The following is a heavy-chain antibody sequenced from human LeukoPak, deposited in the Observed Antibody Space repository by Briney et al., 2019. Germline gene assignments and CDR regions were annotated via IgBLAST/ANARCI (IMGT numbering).Heavy chain of an antibody. CDR3: ARGEVLRYFDWLGAFDY. D-gene: IGHD3-9*01. CDR1: GGSFSGYY. CDR2: INHSGST. Sequence: NPSETLSLTCAVYGGSFSGYYWSWIRQPPGKGLEWIGEINHSGSTNYNPSLKSRVTISVDTSKNQFSLKLSSVTAADTAVYYCARGEVLRYFDWLGAFDYWGQGTLVTVSS. J-gene: IGHJ4*02. V-gene: IGHV4-34*01.